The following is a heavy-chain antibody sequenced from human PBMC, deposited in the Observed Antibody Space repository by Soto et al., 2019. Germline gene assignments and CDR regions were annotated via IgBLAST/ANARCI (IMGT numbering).Heavy chain of an antibody. V-gene: IGHV4-31*03. Sequence: QVQLQASVPGLVKHSQTLSLTCTLSGGSISSGGYYLSWIRQHPGKGLEWIGYIYYRGSTYYNPSLNSRVTISVDTSKNQFTRTVSDVTAADTAVYYGARDKRYYRYFDLWGRGTRVHVSS. D-gene: IGHD1-20*01. J-gene: IGHJ2*01. CDR2: IYYRGST. CDR3: ARDKRYYRYFDL. CDR1: GGSISSGGYY.